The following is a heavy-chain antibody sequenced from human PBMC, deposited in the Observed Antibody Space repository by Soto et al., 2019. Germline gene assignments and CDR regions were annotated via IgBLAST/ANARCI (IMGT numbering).Heavy chain of an antibody. V-gene: IGHV4-59*01. CDR1: GASISSFY. CDR2: IYYSGST. CDR3: ARVLGYCSGGNCFGRFDP. J-gene: IGHJ5*02. Sequence: QVQLQESGPGLVKPSETLSLTCTVSGASISSFYWSWIRQPPNKGLEWIAYIYYSGSTNYNPSLESRVTMSVDTSNNQCSLRLSSVTAADTAVYYCARVLGYCSGGNCFGRFDPWGQGTLVTVSS. D-gene: IGHD2-15*01.